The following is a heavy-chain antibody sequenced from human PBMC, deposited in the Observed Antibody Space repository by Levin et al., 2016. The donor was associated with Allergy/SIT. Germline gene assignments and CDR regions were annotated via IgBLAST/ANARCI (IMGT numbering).Heavy chain of an antibody. CDR2: ISYDGSNK. CDR3: AKEDRRYGDYRYFDY. D-gene: IGHD4-17*01. J-gene: IGHJ4*02. V-gene: IGHV3-30*18. Sequence: WIRQPPGKGLEWVAVISYDGSNKYYADSVKGRFTISRDNSKNTLYLQMNSLRAEDTAVYYCAKEDRRYGDYRYFDYWGQGTLVTVSS.